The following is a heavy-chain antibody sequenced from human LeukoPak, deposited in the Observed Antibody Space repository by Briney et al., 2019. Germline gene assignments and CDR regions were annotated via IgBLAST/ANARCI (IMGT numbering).Heavy chain of an antibody. CDR2: IKQDGSEK. CDR3: ARARGVDY. Sequence: GGSLRLSCAASGFTFTTYWMTWVRQAPGKGLEWVANIKQDGSEKYYVDSVKGRFTISRDNAESSLYLQMSSLRAEDTAVYYCARARGVDYWGQGTLVTVSS. V-gene: IGHV3-7*01. J-gene: IGHJ4*02. CDR1: GFTFTTYW. D-gene: IGHD3-10*01.